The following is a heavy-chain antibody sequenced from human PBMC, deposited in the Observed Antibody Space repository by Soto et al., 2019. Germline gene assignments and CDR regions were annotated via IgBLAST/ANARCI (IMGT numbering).Heavy chain of an antibody. V-gene: IGHV4-59*01. D-gene: IGHD2-15*01. Sequence: QVQLQESGSGLVKPSETLSLTCTVSGGSISNYDWSWIRQSPGKGLEWIGYFYYSGSTNCNPSLKRRVTIAVDTSKNHFSLKLNSVTAADTAVYYCARLGYCSGGSCPRDYYYYMDVWGKGTTVTVSS. CDR1: GGSISNYD. CDR3: ARLGYCSGGSCPRDYYYYMDV. J-gene: IGHJ6*03. CDR2: FYYSGST.